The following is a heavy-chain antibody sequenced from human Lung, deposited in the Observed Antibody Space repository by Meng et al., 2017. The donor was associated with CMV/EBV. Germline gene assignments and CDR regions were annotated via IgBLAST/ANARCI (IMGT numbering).Heavy chain of an antibody. CDR3: ARVFDYDFWSGYYTNGMDV. J-gene: IGHJ6*02. Sequence: GESLKISCAASGFTFSSYWMHWVRQAPGKGLVWVSRINSDGSSTSYADSVKGRFTISRDNAKNTLYLQMNSLRAEDTAVYYCARVFDYDFWSGYYTNGMDVWXQGTTVTVSS. CDR1: GFTFSSYW. CDR2: INSDGSST. V-gene: IGHV3-74*01. D-gene: IGHD3-3*01.